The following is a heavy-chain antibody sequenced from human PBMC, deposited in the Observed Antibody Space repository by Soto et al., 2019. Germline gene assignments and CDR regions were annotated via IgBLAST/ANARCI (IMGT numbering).Heavy chain of an antibody. CDR2: ISSSSSTI. CDR3: ARHPEPIAILGWFDP. Sequence: EVQLVESGGGLVQPGGSLRLSCAASGFTFSSYSMNWVRQAPGKGLEWVSYISSSSSTIYYADSVKGRFTISRDNAKNSLYLEMISLRAEEPAVYYCARHPEPIAILGWFDPWGQGNLVTVSS. J-gene: IGHJ5*02. D-gene: IGHD6-13*01. CDR1: GFTFSSYS. V-gene: IGHV3-48*01.